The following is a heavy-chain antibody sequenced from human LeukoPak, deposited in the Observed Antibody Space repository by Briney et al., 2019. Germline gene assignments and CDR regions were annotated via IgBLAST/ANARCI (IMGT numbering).Heavy chain of an antibody. Sequence: GGSLRLSCAASGFTFSSYGTHWVRQAPGKGLEWVAFIRYDGSNKYYADSVKGRFTISRDNSKNTLYLQMNSLRAEDTAVYYCAKGYDFWSGYPPYWGQGTLVTVSS. CDR3: AKGYDFWSGYPPY. V-gene: IGHV3-30*02. CDR2: IRYDGSNK. CDR1: GFTFSSYG. D-gene: IGHD3-3*01. J-gene: IGHJ4*02.